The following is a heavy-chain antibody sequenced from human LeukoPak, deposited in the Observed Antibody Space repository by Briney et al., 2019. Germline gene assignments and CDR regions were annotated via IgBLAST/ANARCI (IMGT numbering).Heavy chain of an antibody. CDR1: GYSFTTYW. Sequence: GESLKISCKTSGYSFTTYWIGWVRQMPGKGLEWMGIIYLGDSKTRYNPSFQGQVTISADKSISTAYLQWNSLKASDTAMYYCARLVAPRPVDYWGQGTLVTVSS. CDR3: ARLVAPRPVDY. CDR2: IYLGDSKT. V-gene: IGHV5-51*01. D-gene: IGHD6-6*01. J-gene: IGHJ4*02.